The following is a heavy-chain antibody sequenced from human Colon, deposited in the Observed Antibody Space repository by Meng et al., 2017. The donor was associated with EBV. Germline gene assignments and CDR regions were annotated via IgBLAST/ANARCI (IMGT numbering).Heavy chain of an antibody. D-gene: IGHD3-10*01. CDR2: ISGGSINL. CDR3: AKDAGGFSDS. Sequence: EVQLLESGGGLVQPGGSLRLSCTASGFTFHSYSMTWVRQAPGKGLEWVASISGGSINLHYADSVKGRSTISRDNSENTVYLHLNSLRAEDTALYYCAKDAGGFSDSWGQGTLVTVSS. CDR1: GFTFHSYS. V-gene: IGHV3-23*01. J-gene: IGHJ4*02.